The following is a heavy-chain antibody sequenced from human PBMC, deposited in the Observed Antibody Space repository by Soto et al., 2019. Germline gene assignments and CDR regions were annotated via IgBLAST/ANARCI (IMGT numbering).Heavy chain of an antibody. CDR1: GFTFSSYG. D-gene: IGHD3-3*01. Sequence: GGSLRLSCAASGFTFSSYGMHWVRQAPGKGLEWVAVISYDGSNKYYADSVKGRFTISRDNSKNTLYLQMNSLRAEDTAVYYCAKDFYDFWSGHYYYYGMDVWGQGTTVTVSS. CDR2: ISYDGSNK. CDR3: AKDFYDFWSGHYYYYGMDV. V-gene: IGHV3-30*18. J-gene: IGHJ6*02.